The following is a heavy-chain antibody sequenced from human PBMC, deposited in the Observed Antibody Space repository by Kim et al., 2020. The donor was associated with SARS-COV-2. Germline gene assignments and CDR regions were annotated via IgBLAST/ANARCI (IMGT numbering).Heavy chain of an antibody. J-gene: IGHJ6*02. CDR2: IKSKTDGGTT. CDR1: GFTFSNAW. V-gene: IGHV3-15*01. Sequence: GGSLRLSCAASGFTFSNAWMSWVRQAPGKGLEWVGRIKSKTDGGTTDYAAPVKGRFTISRDDSKNTLYLQMNSLKTEDTAVYYCTTSYYDSSGYHGALGGMDVWGQGTTVTVSS. CDR3: TTSYYDSSGYHGALGGMDV. D-gene: IGHD3-22*01.